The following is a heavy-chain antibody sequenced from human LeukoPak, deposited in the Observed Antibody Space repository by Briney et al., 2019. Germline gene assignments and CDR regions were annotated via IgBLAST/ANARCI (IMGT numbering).Heavy chain of an antibody. V-gene: IGHV1-18*01. CDR2: ISACNGNT. CDR1: GYTFTSYG. Sequence: GASVKVSCKASGYTFTSYGISWVRQAPGQGLEWMGWISACNGNTNYAQKLQGRVTMTTDTSTSTTYMELRSLRSDDTAVYYCARASSRTHYYYYYMDVWGKGTTVTVSS. D-gene: IGHD6-13*01. J-gene: IGHJ6*03. CDR3: ARASSRTHYYYYYMDV.